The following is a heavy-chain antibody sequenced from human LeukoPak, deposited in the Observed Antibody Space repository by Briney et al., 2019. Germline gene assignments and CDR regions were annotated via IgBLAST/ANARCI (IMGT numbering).Heavy chain of an antibody. CDR3: TRSEYTYYYDGSGYLIDY. J-gene: IGHJ4*02. CDR2: IRSKTYGGTT. CDR1: GFTFGDYA. Sequence: PGGSLRLSCTASGFTFGDYALTWVRQAPGKGLEWLGFIRSKTYGGTTELAASVEGRFTISSDDSKSIAYLQMNSLKTEDTAVYYCTRSEYTYYYDGSGYLIDYWGQGTLVTVSS. D-gene: IGHD3-22*01. V-gene: IGHV3-49*04.